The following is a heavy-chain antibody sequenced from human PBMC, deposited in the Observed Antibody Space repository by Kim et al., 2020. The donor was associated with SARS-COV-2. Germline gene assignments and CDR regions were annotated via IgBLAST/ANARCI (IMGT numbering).Heavy chain of an antibody. Sequence: ASVKVSCKASGYTFTGHHMNWVRQAPGQGLEWMGRINPNSGGTIYAQKFQGRVTLTTDTSISTAYMELSGLRSDDTAVYYCARTWIQLWTPDFDFWGQGTLVTVSS. V-gene: IGHV1-2*06. CDR1: GYTFTGHH. J-gene: IGHJ4*02. CDR3: ARTWIQLWTPDFDF. D-gene: IGHD5-18*01. CDR2: INPNSGGT.